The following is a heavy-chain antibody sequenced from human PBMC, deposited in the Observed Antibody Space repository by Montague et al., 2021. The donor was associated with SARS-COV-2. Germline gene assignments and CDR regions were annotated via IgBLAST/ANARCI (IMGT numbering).Heavy chain of an antibody. V-gene: IGHV4-39*01. Sequence: SETLSLTCTVSGDSISSSSYDWGWIRRPPGKGLEWIGHISYHGNTNYNPSLKSRVTISIDTSRNQFSLKVSSVTATDTAIYYCARRLDNWVRSGQRRHFDYWGQGTLVTVSS. CDR3: ARRLDNWVRSGQRRHFDY. CDR1: GDSISSSSYD. J-gene: IGHJ4*02. D-gene: IGHD1-20*01. CDR2: ISYHGNT.